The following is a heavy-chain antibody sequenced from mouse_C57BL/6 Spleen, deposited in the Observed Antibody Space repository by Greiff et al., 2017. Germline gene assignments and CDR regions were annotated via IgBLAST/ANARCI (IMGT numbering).Heavy chain of an antibody. CDR2: IYPRDGST. Sequence: VQLQQSDAELVKPGASVKISCKVSGYTFTDHTIHWMKQRPEQGLEWIGYIYPRDGSTKYNEKFKGKTTLTADKSSSTAYMQLNSLTSADSAVYFWAIYYYGSAPGFAYWGQGTLVTVSA. J-gene: IGHJ3*01. V-gene: IGHV1-78*01. CDR1: GYTFTDHT. D-gene: IGHD1-1*01. CDR3: AIYYYGSAPGFAY.